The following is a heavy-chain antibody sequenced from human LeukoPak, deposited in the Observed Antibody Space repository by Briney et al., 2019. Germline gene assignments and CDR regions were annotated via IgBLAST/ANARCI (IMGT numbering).Heavy chain of an antibody. J-gene: IGHJ4*02. CDR3: AKIRVVFNWNYAYYFDS. CDR1: GFTFSDYG. CDR2: ISYEGSDK. Sequence: GRSLRLSCAASGFTFSDYGMHWVRQAPGKGLEWVALISYEGSDKYYADSVKGRFTISRDNSKNTLYLQMNSLRTEDTALYYCAKIRVVFNWNYAYYFDSWGQGTLVTASS. D-gene: IGHD1-7*01. V-gene: IGHV3-30*18.